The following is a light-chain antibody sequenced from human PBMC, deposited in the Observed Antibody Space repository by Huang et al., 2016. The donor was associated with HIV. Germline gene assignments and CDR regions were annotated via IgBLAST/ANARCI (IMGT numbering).Light chain of an antibody. CDR2: NAS. J-gene: IGKJ3*01. V-gene: IGKV3-11*01. Sequence: EIMLTQSPATLSLSPGKRATLSFRASQSVDTYLAWYQQKPGQAPRILSYNASYRATGIPVRFSGSGSGTNFTLTISRLEPEDFAVYYCQERYNWPRFTFGPGTKVDIK. CDR3: QERYNWPRFT. CDR1: QSVDTY.